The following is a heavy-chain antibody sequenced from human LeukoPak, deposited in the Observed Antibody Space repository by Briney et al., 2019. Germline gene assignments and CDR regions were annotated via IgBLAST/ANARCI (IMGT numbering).Heavy chain of an antibody. Sequence: GGSLRLSCAASGFTFSSYWMSWVRQAPGKGLEWVANIKQDGSKKYYVDSVKGRFTISRDNAKNSLYLQMNSLRAEDTAVYYCARIYDSSGYYYYPLDYFDYWGQGTLVTVSS. J-gene: IGHJ4*02. V-gene: IGHV3-7*01. CDR2: IKQDGSKK. CDR1: GFTFSSYW. CDR3: ARIYDSSGYYYYPLDYFDY. D-gene: IGHD3-22*01.